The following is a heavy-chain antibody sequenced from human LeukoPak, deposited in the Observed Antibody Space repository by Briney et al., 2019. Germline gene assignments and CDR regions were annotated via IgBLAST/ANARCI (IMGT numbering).Heavy chain of an antibody. V-gene: IGHV3-21*01. Sequence: GGSLRLSCAASGFTFSSSAMNWVRQAPGKGLEWVSSINNVASRIYYAHSVKGRFTISRDNAKNSLYLQMNSLSDEDTAVYYCARDPTQYLRYGHFDYWGQGTLDTVSS. CDR2: INNVASRI. CDR1: GFTFSSSA. CDR3: ARDPTQYLRYGHFDY. J-gene: IGHJ4*02. D-gene: IGHD5/OR15-5a*01.